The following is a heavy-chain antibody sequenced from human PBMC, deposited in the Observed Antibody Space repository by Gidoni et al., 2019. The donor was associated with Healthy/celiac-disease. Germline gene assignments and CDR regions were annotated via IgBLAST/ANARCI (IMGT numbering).Heavy chain of an antibody. J-gene: IGHJ3*02. V-gene: IGHV3-23*01. CDR1: GFTFSSYA. Sequence: EVQLLESGGGFVQHGGSLILSCAASGFTFSSYAMSWVRQAPGKGLEWVSAISGSGGSTYYADSVKGRFTISRDNSKNTLYLQMNSLRAEDTAVYYCAKEGYGGNAHDAFDIWGQGTMVTVSS. D-gene: IGHD2-15*01. CDR3: AKEGYGGNAHDAFDI. CDR2: ISGSGGST.